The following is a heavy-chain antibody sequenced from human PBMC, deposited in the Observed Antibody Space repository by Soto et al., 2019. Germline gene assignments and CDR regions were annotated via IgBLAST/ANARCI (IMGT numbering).Heavy chain of an antibody. V-gene: IGHV1-45*02. CDR3: ASEGSSSGPFTWELPDH. CDR2: ITPFNGDV. J-gene: IGHJ4*02. D-gene: IGHD5-18*01. CDR1: GNTFTYRY. Sequence: QMQLVQSGAEVKKPGSSVTVSCKALGNTFTYRYLHWVRQAPGQALEWMGWITPFNGDVHYAQKFQERVTITGAWSINTASLRMSSLRSEDTAMYYCASEGSSSGPFTWELPDHWGQGTLVTVSS.